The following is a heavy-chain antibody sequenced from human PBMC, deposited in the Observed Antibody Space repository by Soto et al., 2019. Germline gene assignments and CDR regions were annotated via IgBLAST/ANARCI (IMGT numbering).Heavy chain of an antibody. J-gene: IGHJ4*02. V-gene: IGHV4-30-2*01. Sequence: QLQLQESGSGLVKPSQTLSLTCAVSGGSISSGGYSWSWIRQPPGKGLERSGYICHSGSTYYNPSLKSRVTISVDRSKNQFSLQLSAVTAADTAVYYCAAGGGLPRYYWGQGTLVTVSS. CDR2: ICHSGST. CDR1: GGSISSGGYS. CDR3: AAGGGLPRYY. D-gene: IGHD1-26*01.